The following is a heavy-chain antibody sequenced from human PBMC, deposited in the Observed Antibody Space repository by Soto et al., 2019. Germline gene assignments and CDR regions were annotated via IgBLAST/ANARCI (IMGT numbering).Heavy chain of an antibody. CDR1: GGSFSGYY. D-gene: IGHD2-2*02. CDR3: ARGRGWHCSSTSCYMHYYYGMDV. Sequence: QVQLQQWGAGLLKPSETLSLTCAVYGGSFSGYYWSWIRQPPGKGLEWIGEINHSGSTNYNPSLKSRVTISVDTSKNQFSLKLSSVTAADTAVYYCARGRGWHCSSTSCYMHYYYGMDVWGQGTTVTVSS. V-gene: IGHV4-34*01. J-gene: IGHJ6*02. CDR2: INHSGST.